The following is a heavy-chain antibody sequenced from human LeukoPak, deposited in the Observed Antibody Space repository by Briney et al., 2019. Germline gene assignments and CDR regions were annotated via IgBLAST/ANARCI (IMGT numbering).Heavy chain of an antibody. CDR2: IYYSGST. Sequence: PSETLSLTCTVSGGSISSYYWSWIRQPPGKGLDWIGYIYYSGSTNYNPSLKSRVTISVDTSKNQFSLKLSSVTAADTAVYYCARAAIVVVPAAMMGLGWFDPWGQGTLVTVSS. V-gene: IGHV4-59*01. D-gene: IGHD2-2*01. CDR1: GGSISSYY. CDR3: ARAAIVVVPAAMMGLGWFDP. J-gene: IGHJ5*02.